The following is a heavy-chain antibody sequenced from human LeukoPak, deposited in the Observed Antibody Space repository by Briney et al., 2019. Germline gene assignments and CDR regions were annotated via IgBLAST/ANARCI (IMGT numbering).Heavy chain of an antibody. CDR2: INHSGST. Sequence: SETLSLTCAVYGGSFSGYYWSWIRQPPGNGLEWIGEINHSGSTNYNPSLKSRVTISVDTSKNQFSLKLSSVTAADTAVYYCARRSTSCLDYWGQGTLVTVSS. V-gene: IGHV4-34*01. CDR1: GGSFSGYY. D-gene: IGHD2-2*01. J-gene: IGHJ4*02. CDR3: ARRSTSCLDY.